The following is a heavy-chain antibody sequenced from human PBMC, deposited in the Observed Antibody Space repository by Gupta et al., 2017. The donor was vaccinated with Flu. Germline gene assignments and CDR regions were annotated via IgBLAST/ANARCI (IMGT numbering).Heavy chain of an antibody. J-gene: IGHJ4*02. CDR2: INTDGSSR. Sequence: EVQLVESGGGLVQPGGSLRLSCAASGFTFSSYWMYWVRQFPGKGLVWVSRINTDGSSRSHADFVKGRFTISRDNAKSTLYLEMYSLSVEDTAVYYRARDRGANGDDFWGQGTLVTVSS. V-gene: IGHV3-74*01. CDR3: ARDRGANGDDF. D-gene: IGHD4-17*01. CDR1: GFTFSSYW.